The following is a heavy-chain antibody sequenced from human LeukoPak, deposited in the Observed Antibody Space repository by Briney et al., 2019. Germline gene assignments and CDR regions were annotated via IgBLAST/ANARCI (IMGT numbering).Heavy chain of an antibody. V-gene: IGHV1-69*04. CDR2: IIPILGIA. Sequence: SVKVSCKASGGTFSSYAISWVRQAPGQGLEWMGRIIPILGIANYAQKFQGRVTITADKSTSTAYMELSSLRSEDTAVYYCARRAYISGSYCLDYWGQGTLVTVSS. D-gene: IGHD1-26*01. J-gene: IGHJ4*02. CDR1: GGTFSSYA. CDR3: ARRAYISGSYCLDY.